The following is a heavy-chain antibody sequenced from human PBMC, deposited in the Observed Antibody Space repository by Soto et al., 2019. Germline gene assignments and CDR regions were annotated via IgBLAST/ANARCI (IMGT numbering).Heavy chain of an antibody. J-gene: IGHJ5*02. V-gene: IGHV4-39*01. CDR1: GGSLRSSRYY. CDR3: ARHRGIAARGHGKWFDP. D-gene: IGHD6-6*01. CDR2: IYYSGST. Sequence: SGTLSPTRPVSGGSLRSSRYYSGRIRPPPREGLEWIGSIYYSGSTYYNPSLKSRVTISVDTSKNQFSLKLSSVTAADTAVYYCARHRGIAARGHGKWFDPWGQGTLVTVSS.